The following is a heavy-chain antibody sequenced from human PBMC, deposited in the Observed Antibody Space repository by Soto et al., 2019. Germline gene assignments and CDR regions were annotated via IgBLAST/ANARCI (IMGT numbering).Heavy chain of an antibody. Sequence: EVQLVESGGGLVQPGGSLRLSCAASGFTVSSNYMSWVRQAPGKGLEWVSVIYSGGSTYYADSVKGRFTISRDNSKNTLYLQMNSLRAKDTAVYYCNRADYYYYYMDVWGKGTTVTVSS. V-gene: IGHV3-66*01. CDR2: IYSGGST. CDR3: NRADYYYYYMDV. CDR1: GFTVSSNY. D-gene: IGHD6-25*01. J-gene: IGHJ6*03.